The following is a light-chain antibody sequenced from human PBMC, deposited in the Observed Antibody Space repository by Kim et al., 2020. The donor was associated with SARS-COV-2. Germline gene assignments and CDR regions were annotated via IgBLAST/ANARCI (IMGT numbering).Light chain of an antibody. Sequence: PGQSVTISCSGSSSNIGSNTVNWYQQRPGTAPKPLIYSNNQRPSGVPDRFSGSKSGTSASLAISGLQSEDEADYYCAAWDDSLNGVFGGGTQLTVL. CDR2: SNN. J-gene: IGLJ3*02. CDR3: AAWDDSLNGV. V-gene: IGLV1-44*01. CDR1: SSNIGSNT.